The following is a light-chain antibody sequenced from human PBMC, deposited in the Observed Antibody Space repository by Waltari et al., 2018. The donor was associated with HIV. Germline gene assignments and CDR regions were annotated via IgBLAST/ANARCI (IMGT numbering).Light chain of an antibody. CDR2: DVS. CDR3: SSYTSSSALEVV. V-gene: IGLV2-14*01. Sequence: QSALTQPASVSGSLGQSITIPCTGTSSDVGGYDYVSWYQQHPGRAPKLLIYDVSNRPAGVSNLFSGYKSGNTASLTISGLQAEDDADYHCSSYTSSSALEVVFGGGTTLTVL. J-gene: IGLJ3*02. CDR1: SSDVGGYDY.